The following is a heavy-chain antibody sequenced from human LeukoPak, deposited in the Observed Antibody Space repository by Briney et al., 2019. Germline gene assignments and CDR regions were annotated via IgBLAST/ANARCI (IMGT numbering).Heavy chain of an antibody. CDR1: GGSISSSSYY. CDR2: IYYSGST. J-gene: IGHJ5*02. V-gene: IGHV4-39*07. Sequence: SETLSLTCTVSGGSISSSSYYWGWIRQPPGKGLEWIGSIYYSGSTYYNPSLKSRVTISVDTPKNKFFLKLSSVTAADTAVYYCARRHYGDFSNWFDPWGQGTLVTVSS. D-gene: IGHD4-17*01. CDR3: ARRHYGDFSNWFDP.